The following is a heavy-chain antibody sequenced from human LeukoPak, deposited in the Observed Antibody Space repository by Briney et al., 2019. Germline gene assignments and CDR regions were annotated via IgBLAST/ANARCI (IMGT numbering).Heavy chain of an antibody. CDR1: GFTFSSYS. CDR3: AREGREVCSSTSCYFLYYYGMDV. CDR2: ISSSSSYI. D-gene: IGHD2-2*01. J-gene: IGHJ6*02. Sequence: PGGSLRLSCAASGFTFSSYSMNWVRQAPGKGLEWVSSISSSSSYIYYADTVKGRFTISRDNAKNSLYLQMNSLRAEDTAVYYCAREGREVCSSTSCYFLYYYGMDVWGQGTTVTVSS. V-gene: IGHV3-21*01.